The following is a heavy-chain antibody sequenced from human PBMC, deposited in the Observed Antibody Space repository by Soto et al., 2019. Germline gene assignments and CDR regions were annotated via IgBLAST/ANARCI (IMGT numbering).Heavy chain of an antibody. CDR1: GFTFSSYA. CDR2: ITGGDNT. CDR3: VRENYYYGMDV. Sequence: GGSLRLSCAASGFTFSSYAMSWVRQAPGKGLEWVSVITGGDNTFYADSVKGRFTISRDNSKNTLYLQMNSLRVEDTAMYYCVRENYYYGMDVRGQGTAVTVSS. V-gene: IGHV3-66*01. J-gene: IGHJ6*02.